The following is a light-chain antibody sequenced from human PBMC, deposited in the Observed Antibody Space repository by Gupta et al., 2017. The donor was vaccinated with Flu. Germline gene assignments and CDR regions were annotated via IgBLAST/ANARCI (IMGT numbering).Light chain of an antibody. V-gene: IGKV3-20*01. CDR3: QHYGMSPPYA. CDR1: QSVSNSY. J-gene: IGKJ2*01. Sequence: EIVLTQSPGTLSLSPGERATLSCRASQSVSNSYLAWYQQKPGQAPRLLIYGASNRATAIPDRFMGSGSGADFTLTITRLEPEDFAVYYCQHYGMSPPYAFGPGTKVEIK. CDR2: GAS.